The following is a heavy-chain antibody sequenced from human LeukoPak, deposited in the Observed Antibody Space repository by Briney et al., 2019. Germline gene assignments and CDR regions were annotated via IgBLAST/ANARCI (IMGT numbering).Heavy chain of an antibody. CDR1: GYSLTSYC. Sequence: GESLKISCKVSGYSLTSYCIGWVRQMPGKGLEWMGIIYPGDSGPTYSPSFQGQVTISADKSISTAYLQWSSLKASDTAMYYCARYGSIYSGYDYGDYWGQGTLVTVSS. CDR2: IYPGDSGP. D-gene: IGHD5-12*01. V-gene: IGHV5-51*01. J-gene: IGHJ4*02. CDR3: ARYGSIYSGYDYGDY.